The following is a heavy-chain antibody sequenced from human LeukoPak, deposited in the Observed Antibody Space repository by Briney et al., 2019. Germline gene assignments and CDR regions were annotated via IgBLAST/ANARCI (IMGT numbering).Heavy chain of an antibody. CDR3: AKDIGSGIAGPLDY. Sequence: GRSLRLSCAASGFTFDDYVMHWVRQAPGKGLEWVSGISWNSGSIGYADSVKGRFTISRDNAKNSLYLQMNSLRAEDMALYYCAKDIGSGIAGPLDYWGQGTLVTVSS. D-gene: IGHD6-13*01. J-gene: IGHJ4*02. CDR2: ISWNSGSI. CDR1: GFTFDDYV. V-gene: IGHV3-9*03.